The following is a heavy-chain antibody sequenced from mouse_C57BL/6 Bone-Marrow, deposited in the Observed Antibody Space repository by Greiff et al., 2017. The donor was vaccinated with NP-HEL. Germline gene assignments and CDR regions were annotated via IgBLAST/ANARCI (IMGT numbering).Heavy chain of an antibody. CDR3: ARGITTVVAGDPFSY. D-gene: IGHD1-1*01. J-gene: IGHJ3*01. CDR2: ISYDGSN. V-gene: IGHV3-6*01. Sequence: VQLKESGPGLVKPSQSLSLTCSVTGYSITSGYYWNWIRQFPGNKLEWMGYISYDGSNNYNPSLKNRISITRDTSKNQFFLKLNSVTTEDTATYYCARGITTVVAGDPFSYWGQGTLVTVSA. CDR1: GYSITSGYY.